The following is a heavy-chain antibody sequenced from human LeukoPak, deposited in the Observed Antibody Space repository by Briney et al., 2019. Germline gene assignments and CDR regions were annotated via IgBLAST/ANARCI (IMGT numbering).Heavy chain of an antibody. Sequence: PSETLSLTCTVSGGSISSYYWSWIRQPAGKGLEWIGRIYTSGSTNYNPSLKSRVTMSVDTSKNQFSLKLSSVTAADTAVYYCARPALTGYYKGGDDAFDIWGQGTMVTVSS. CDR1: GGSISSYY. V-gene: IGHV4-4*07. CDR2: IYTSGST. CDR3: ARPALTGYYKGGDDAFDI. J-gene: IGHJ3*02. D-gene: IGHD3-9*01.